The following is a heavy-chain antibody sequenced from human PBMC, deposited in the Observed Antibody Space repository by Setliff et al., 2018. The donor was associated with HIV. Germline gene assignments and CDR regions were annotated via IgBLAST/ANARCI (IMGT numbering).Heavy chain of an antibody. J-gene: IGHJ4*02. CDR3: AKETFYYDSSGYWPEPGYYFDY. D-gene: IGHD3-22*01. V-gene: IGHV3-23*01. CDR1: GFTFSSFA. CDR2: ISGSAGST. Sequence: GGSLRLSCAASGFTFSSFAMTWVRQAPGKGLEWVSSISGSAGSTYYADSVKGRYTISRDNSKNTLYLQMNSLRAEDTAVYYCAKETFYYDSSGYWPEPGYYFDYWGQGTLVTVSS.